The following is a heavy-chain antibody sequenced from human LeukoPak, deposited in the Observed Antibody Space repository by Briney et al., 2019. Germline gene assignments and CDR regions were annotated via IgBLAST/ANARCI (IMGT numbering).Heavy chain of an antibody. Sequence: ASVKVSCKASGYTFTGHYIHWVRQAPGQGLEWMGWINPNSGSTNYAQKFQGRVTMTRDTSISIAYMELTRLRSDDTAVFYRARDGYYYGSGSFVDYWGQGTLVTVSS. CDR2: INPNSGST. CDR1: GYTFTGHY. CDR3: ARDGYYYGSGSFVDY. V-gene: IGHV1-2*02. D-gene: IGHD3-10*01. J-gene: IGHJ4*02.